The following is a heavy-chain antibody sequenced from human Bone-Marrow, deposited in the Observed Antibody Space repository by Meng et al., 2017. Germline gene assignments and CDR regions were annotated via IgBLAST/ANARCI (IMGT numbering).Heavy chain of an antibody. D-gene: IGHD3-10*01. J-gene: IGHJ4*02. CDR2: ISAYNGNT. CDR1: VYTFTSYG. Sequence: QGRLVQSGAEVKKTGSLVKVYCKDSVYTFTSYGISWVRQAPGQGLEWMGWISAYNGNTNYAQKLQGRVTMTTDTSTSTAYMELRSLRSDDTAVYYCARDLGGDDWGQGTLVTVSS. CDR3: ARDLGGDD. V-gene: IGHV1-18*01.